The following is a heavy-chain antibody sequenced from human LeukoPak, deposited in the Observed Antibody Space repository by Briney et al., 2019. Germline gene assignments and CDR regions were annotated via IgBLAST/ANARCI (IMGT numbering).Heavy chain of an antibody. D-gene: IGHD4-17*01. J-gene: IGHJ4*02. Sequence: GGSLRLSCAASGFTFSNAWMSWVRQAPGKGLEWVGRIKSKTDGGTTDYAAPVKGRFTISRDDSKNTLYLQMNSLKTEDTAVYYCTTVSTYGDSYLDYWGQGPLVTVSS. CDR2: IKSKTDGGTT. CDR1: GFTFSNAW. V-gene: IGHV3-15*01. CDR3: TTVSTYGDSYLDY.